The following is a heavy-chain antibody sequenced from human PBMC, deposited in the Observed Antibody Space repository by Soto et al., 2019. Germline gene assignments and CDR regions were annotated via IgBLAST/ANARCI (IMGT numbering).Heavy chain of an antibody. Sequence: QVQLVQSGAEVKKPGSSVKVSCKASGGTFSSYAISWVRQAPGQGLEWMGGIIPIFGTANYAQKFQGRVTITADESTSTADMELSSLRSEDTAVYYCARDPHGTVMPYFDYWGQGTLVTVSS. CDR2: IIPIFGTA. CDR1: GGTFSSYA. J-gene: IGHJ4*02. V-gene: IGHV1-69*12. D-gene: IGHD4-17*01. CDR3: ARDPHGTVMPYFDY.